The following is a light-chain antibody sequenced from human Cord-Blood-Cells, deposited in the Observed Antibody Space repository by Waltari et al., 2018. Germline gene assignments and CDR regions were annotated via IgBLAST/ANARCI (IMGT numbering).Light chain of an antibody. CDR1: SRDVGSSNL. V-gene: IGLV2-23*01. CDR2: EGS. Sequence: QSALTQPASVSGSPGQSITLSCTGTSRDVGSSNLVSWYQQHPGKAPKLMIYEGSKRPSGVSNRFSGSKSGNTASLTISGLQAEDEADYYCCSYAGSSTFYVFGTGTKVTVL. J-gene: IGLJ1*01. CDR3: CSYAGSSTFYV.